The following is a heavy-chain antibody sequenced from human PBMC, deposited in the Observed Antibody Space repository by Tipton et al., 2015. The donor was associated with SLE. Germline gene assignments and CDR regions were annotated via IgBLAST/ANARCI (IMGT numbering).Heavy chain of an antibody. CDR3: ARQGWVGYSGSPDYYYMDV. V-gene: IGHV3-30-3*01. CDR2: ISYDGSNK. Sequence: RSLRLSCAASGFTFSSYAMHWVRQAPGKGLEWVAVISYDGSNKYYADSVKGRFTISRDNSKNTLYLQMNSLKASDTAMYYCARQGWVGYSGSPDYYYMDVWGKGTTVTVSS. D-gene: IGHD1-26*01. CDR1: GFTFSSYA. J-gene: IGHJ6*03.